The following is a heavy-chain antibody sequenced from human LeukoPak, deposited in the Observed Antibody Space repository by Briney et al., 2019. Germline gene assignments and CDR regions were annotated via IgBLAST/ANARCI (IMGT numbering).Heavy chain of an antibody. J-gene: IGHJ4*02. Sequence: PSETLSLTCAVYGGSFSGYSWSWIRQPPGKGLEWIGEINHSGSTNYNPSLKSRVTISVDTSKNQFSLKLSSVTAADTAVYYCARGLKGRSVDYWGQGTLGTVSS. CDR1: GGSFSGYS. V-gene: IGHV4-34*01. CDR3: ARGLKGRSVDY. CDR2: INHSGST.